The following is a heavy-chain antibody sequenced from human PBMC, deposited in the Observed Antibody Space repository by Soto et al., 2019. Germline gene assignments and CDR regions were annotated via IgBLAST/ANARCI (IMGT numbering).Heavy chain of an antibody. CDR2: ISYDGSNK. V-gene: IGHV3-30-3*01. CDR1: GFTFSSYA. CDR3: ARGSVGIAAAGRFPTHYYGLDD. J-gene: IGHJ6*02. Sequence: GGSLRLSYAASGFTFSSYAMHWVRQAPGKGLEWVAVISYDGSNKYYADSVKGRFTISRDNSKNTLYLQMNSLRAEHTAGYYCARGSVGIAAAGRFPTHYYGLDDWGQGTTVSVS. D-gene: IGHD6-13*01.